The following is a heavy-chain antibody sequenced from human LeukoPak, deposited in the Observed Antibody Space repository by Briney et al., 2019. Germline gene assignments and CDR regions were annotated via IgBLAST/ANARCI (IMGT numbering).Heavy chain of an antibody. Sequence: GAPVKVSCKASGYTFTGYYMHWVRQAPGQGLEWMGWINPNSGGTNYAQKFQGRVTMTRDTSISTAYMELSRLRSDDTAVYYCARSRGYSYGAFDYWGQGTLVTVSS. CDR1: GYTFTGYY. D-gene: IGHD5-18*01. CDR3: ARSRGYSYGAFDY. J-gene: IGHJ4*02. CDR2: INPNSGGT. V-gene: IGHV1-2*02.